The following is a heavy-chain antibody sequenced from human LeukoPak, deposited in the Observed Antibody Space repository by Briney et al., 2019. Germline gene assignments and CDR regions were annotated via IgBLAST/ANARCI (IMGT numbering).Heavy chain of an antibody. V-gene: IGHV3-7*04. J-gene: IGHJ6*03. CDR3: ARALAAAGTWYYYYYMDV. CDR1: GFTFSSYW. Sequence: GGSLRLSCAASGFTFSSYWMSWVRQASGKGLEWVANIKQDGSEKYYVDSVKGRFTISRDNAKNSLYLQMNSLRAEDMAVYYCARALAAAGTWYYYYYMDVWGKGTTVTVSS. D-gene: IGHD6-13*01. CDR2: IKQDGSEK.